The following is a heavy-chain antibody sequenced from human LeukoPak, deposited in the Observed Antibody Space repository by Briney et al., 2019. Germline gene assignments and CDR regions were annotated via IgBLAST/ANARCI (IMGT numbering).Heavy chain of an antibody. V-gene: IGHV3-7*01. Sequence: GGPLRLSCEASGLTFSNYWKSWLRQAPGKGLEWVDNIKQEGSQKDYVDFVKGRFTISRDNAKNSLYMQKNSLRAEDTAVYDGGTAKNLPSCGSTSCYVDWESWFDPRGQGTLVTVSS. CDR1: GLTFSNYW. CDR3: GTAKNLPSCGSTSCYVDWESWFDP. D-gene: IGHD2-2*01. CDR2: IKQEGSQK. J-gene: IGHJ5*02.